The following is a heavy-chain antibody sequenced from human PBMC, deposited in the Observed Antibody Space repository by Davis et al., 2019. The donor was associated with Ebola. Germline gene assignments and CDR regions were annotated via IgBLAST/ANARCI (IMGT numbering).Heavy chain of an antibody. CDR3: TRYSSGWTRYGMDV. V-gene: IGHV3-7*03. D-gene: IGHD6-19*01. Sequence: GESLKISCAASGFTFSSYWMSWVRQAPGKGLEWVANIKQDGSEKYYVDSVKGRFTISRDNSKNTLYLQMNSLKTEDTAVYYCTRYSSGWTRYGMDVWGQGTTVTVSS. J-gene: IGHJ6*02. CDR1: GFTFSSYW. CDR2: IKQDGSEK.